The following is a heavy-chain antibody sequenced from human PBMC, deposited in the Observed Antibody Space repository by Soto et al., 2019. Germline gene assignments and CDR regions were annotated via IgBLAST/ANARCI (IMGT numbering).Heavy chain of an antibody. D-gene: IGHD1-1*01. Sequence: LETLSLTCTVSGGSISSYYWSWIRQPPGKGLEWIGYIYYSGSTNYNPSLKSRVTISVDTSKNQFSLKLSSVTAADTAVYYCARGGVPDYYYGMDVWGQGTTVTVSS. CDR1: GGSISSYY. V-gene: IGHV4-59*01. J-gene: IGHJ6*02. CDR2: IYYSGST. CDR3: ARGGVPDYYYGMDV.